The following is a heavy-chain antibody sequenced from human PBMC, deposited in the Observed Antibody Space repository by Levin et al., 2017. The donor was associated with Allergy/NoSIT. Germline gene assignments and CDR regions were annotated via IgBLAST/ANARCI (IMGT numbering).Heavy chain of an antibody. CDR2: IYYSGST. CDR3: ATDPVTGAFDI. CDR1: GGSISSGDYY. J-gene: IGHJ3*02. Sequence: SETLSLTCTVSGGSISSGDYYWSWIRQPPGKGLEWIGYIYYSGSTYYNPSLKSRVTISVDTSKNQFSLKLSSVTAADTAVYYCATDPVTGAFDIWGQGTMVTVSS. V-gene: IGHV4-30-4*01.